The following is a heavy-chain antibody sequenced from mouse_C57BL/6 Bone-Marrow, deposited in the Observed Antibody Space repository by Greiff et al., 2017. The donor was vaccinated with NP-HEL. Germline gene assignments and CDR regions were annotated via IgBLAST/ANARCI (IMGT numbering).Heavy chain of an antibody. J-gene: IGHJ1*03. D-gene: IGHD1-1*01. Sequence: EVKLMESGGDLVKPGGSLKLSCAASGFTFSSYGMSWVRQTPDSRLEWVATISSGGSYTYYPDSVKGRFTISRDNAKNTLYLQMSSLRSEDTAVYYCARRDSGYYGSGGWYFDVWGTGTTVTVSS. V-gene: IGHV5-6*02. CDR1: GFTFSSYG. CDR2: ISSGGSYT. CDR3: ARRDSGYYGSGGWYFDV.